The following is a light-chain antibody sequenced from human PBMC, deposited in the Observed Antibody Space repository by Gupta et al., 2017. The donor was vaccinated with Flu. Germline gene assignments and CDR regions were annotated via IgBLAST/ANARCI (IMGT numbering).Light chain of an antibody. CDR2: AAS. CDR3: QHRDSTPIA. J-gene: IGKJ4*01. Sequence: PSSLSASVGDRVTITCRASQRISSYLNWYQQKPGKAPKLLIYAASRVQSGVPSRFSGSGSGTDFTLTISSRQPEDFATYYCQHRDSTPIAFGGGTKVEIK. V-gene: IGKV1-39*01. CDR1: QRISSY.